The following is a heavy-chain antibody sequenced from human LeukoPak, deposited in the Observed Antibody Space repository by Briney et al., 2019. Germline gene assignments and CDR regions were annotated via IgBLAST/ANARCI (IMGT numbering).Heavy chain of an antibody. CDR1: GLTFSSYW. J-gene: IGHJ4*02. D-gene: IGHD2-15*01. CDR3: ACYGIAPPY. V-gene: IGHV3-74*01. Sequence: QPGGSLRLSCAASGLTFSSYWMHCVRQAPGKGLVWVSHINNDGSSTSYADSVKGRFTISRDNAKNTLYLQMNSLRTEDTAVYYCACYGIAPPYWGQGTLVTVSS. CDR2: INNDGSST.